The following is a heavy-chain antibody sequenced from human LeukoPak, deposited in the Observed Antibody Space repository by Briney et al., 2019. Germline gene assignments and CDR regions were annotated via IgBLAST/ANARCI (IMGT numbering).Heavy chain of an antibody. J-gene: IGHJ6*03. D-gene: IGHD3-10*01. CDR1: GFTFSDYY. V-gene: IGHV3-11*01. CDR3: ARDSYPYYYYYMDV. CDR2: ISSSGSTI. Sequence: GGSLRLSCAASGFTFSDYYMSWIRQAPGKGLEWVSYISSSGSTIYYADSVKGRFTISRDNAKNSLYLQMNSLRAEDTAVYYCARDSYPYYYYYMDVWGKGTTVTISS.